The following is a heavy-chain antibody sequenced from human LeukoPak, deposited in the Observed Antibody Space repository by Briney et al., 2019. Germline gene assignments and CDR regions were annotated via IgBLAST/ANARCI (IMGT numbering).Heavy chain of an antibody. CDR1: GFTFSSYS. J-gene: IGHJ6*03. Sequence: GGSLRLSCAASGFTFSSYSMDWVRQAPGKGLEWVASISSSSSYIYYADSVKGRFTISRDNAKNSLYLQMNSLRAEDTAVYYCARDDRKAVAGLPYYYYYMDVWGKGTTVTVSS. D-gene: IGHD6-19*01. CDR3: ARDDRKAVAGLPYYYYYMDV. CDR2: ISSSSSYI. V-gene: IGHV3-21*01.